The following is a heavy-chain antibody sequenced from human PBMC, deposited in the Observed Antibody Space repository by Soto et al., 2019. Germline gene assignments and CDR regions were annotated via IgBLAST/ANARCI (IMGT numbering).Heavy chain of an antibody. CDR3: ARASGHYYYGVDV. Sequence: QVQLQESGPGLVKPSETLSLTCNGFGGSISNGDYYWSWIRPPPGKGLQYIGYIYYGGNTNSSPSLSGRLTMSTDSPATHFALTLPSVTAAATAVYYCARASGHYYYGVDVWCQGTRVSVPS. V-gene: IGHV4-30-4*01. CDR2: IYYGGNT. CDR1: GGSISNGDYY. J-gene: IGHJ6*01.